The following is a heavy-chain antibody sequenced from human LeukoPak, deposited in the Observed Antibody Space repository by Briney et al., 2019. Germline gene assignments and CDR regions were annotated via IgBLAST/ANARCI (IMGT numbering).Heavy chain of an antibody. CDR2: IKQDGSEK. D-gene: IGHD2/OR15-2a*01. CDR1: GFSFSNYC. J-gene: IGHJ3*02. Sequence: GGSLRLSCGASGFSFSNYCMEWVRQAPGRGLEGVAYIKQDGSEKFYVDSVKGRFTVSRDNARNSLYLQLNSLRDEDTAVYYCARGYGINCASTTCAGAFDIWGPGTMVTVSS. CDR3: ARGYGINCASTTCAGAFDI. V-gene: IGHV3-7*01.